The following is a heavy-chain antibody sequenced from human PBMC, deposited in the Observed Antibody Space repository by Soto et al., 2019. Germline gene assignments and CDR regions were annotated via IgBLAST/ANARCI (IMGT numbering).Heavy chain of an antibody. CDR2: IYYSGST. CDR1: GGSISSSSYY. CDR3: ARPPLVGSSSGYFDY. J-gene: IGHJ4*02. D-gene: IGHD6-6*01. Sequence: QLQLQESGPGLVKPSETLSLTCTVSGGSISSSSYYWGWIRQPPGKGLEWIGSIYYSGSTYYNPSLKSRVTISVDTSKNQFSRKLSSVTAADTAVYYCARPPLVGSSSGYFDYWGQGTLVTVSS. V-gene: IGHV4-39*01.